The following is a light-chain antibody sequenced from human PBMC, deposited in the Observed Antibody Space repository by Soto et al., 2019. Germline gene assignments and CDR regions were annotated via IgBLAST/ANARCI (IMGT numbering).Light chain of an antibody. Sequence: EIVMTQSPATQSVSPGERATLSCRASQSVSSNLAWYQQKLGQAPRLLIYGASTRATGIPARFSGSGSGTEFTLTISSLQSEDFAVYYCQQYNNWPLAFGQGTKVEIK. J-gene: IGKJ1*01. V-gene: IGKV3-15*01. CDR1: QSVSSN. CDR3: QQYNNWPLA. CDR2: GAS.